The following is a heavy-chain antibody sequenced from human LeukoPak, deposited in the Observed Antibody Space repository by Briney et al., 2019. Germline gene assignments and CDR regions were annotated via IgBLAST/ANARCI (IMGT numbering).Heavy chain of an antibody. CDR2: ISAYNGNI. CDR3: ARDSSGWYSPYFDY. Sequence: ASVKVSCTASGYTFTSYGISWVRQAPGQGLEWMGWISAYNGNINYAQKLQGRVTMTTDTSTSTAYMELRSLRSDDTAVYYCARDSSGWYSPYFDYWGQGTLVTVSS. CDR1: GYTFTSYG. V-gene: IGHV1-18*01. J-gene: IGHJ4*02. D-gene: IGHD6-19*01.